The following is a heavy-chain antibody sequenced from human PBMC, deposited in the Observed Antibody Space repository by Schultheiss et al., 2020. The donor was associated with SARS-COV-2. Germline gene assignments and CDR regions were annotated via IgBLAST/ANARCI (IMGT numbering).Heavy chain of an antibody. D-gene: IGHD6-6*01. J-gene: IGHJ4*02. CDR1: GFTFSSYA. Sequence: GGSLRLSCAASGFTFSSYAMSWVRQAPGKGLEWVSAISGSGGSTYYADSVKGRFTISRDNSKNTLYLQMNSLRAEDTAVYYCARAWGYSSSSPFDYWGQGTLVTVSS. V-gene: IGHV3-23*01. CDR3: ARAWGYSSSSPFDY. CDR2: ISGSGGST.